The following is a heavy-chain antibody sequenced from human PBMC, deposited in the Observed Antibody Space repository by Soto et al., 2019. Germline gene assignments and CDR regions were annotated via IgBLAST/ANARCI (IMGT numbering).Heavy chain of an antibody. V-gene: IGHV3-23*01. CDR2: FGFDFFT. J-gene: IGHJ4*02. CDR1: GFSFSNYA. Sequence: GGSLRLSCATFGFSFSNYAMSWVRQAPGKGLEWVSVFGFDFFTYYADSLRGRFTIPREISKNTLYFQMNSLRAEDTALYYCAKAKGSFDHTGPDQWGQGTLVTVSS. CDR3: AKAKGSFDHTGPDQ. D-gene: IGHD2-8*02.